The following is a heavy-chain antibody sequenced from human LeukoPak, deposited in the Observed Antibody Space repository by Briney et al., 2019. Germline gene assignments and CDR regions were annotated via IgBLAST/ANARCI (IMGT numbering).Heavy chain of an antibody. CDR3: ARRRGYSYGYYNWFDP. CDR1: GGSFSGYY. J-gene: IGHJ5*02. D-gene: IGHD5-18*01. Sequence: SETLSLTCAVYGGSFSGYYWSWIRQPPGKGLEWIGEINHSGSTNYNPSLKSLVTISVDTSKNQFSLKLSSVTAADTAVYYCARRRGYSYGYYNWFDPWGQGTLVTVSS. V-gene: IGHV4-34*01. CDR2: INHSGST.